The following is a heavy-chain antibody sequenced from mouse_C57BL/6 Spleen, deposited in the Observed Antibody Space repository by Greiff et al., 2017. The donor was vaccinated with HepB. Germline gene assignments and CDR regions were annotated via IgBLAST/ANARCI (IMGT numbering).Heavy chain of an antibody. D-gene: IGHD2-3*01. CDR3: AREVAIDGYYVGY. V-gene: IGHV1-22*01. J-gene: IGHJ2*01. CDR2: INPNNGGT. CDR1: GYTFTDYN. Sequence: EVQLQQSGPELVKPGASVKMSCKASGYTFTDYNMHWVKQSHGKSLEWIGYINPNNGGTSYNQKFKGKATLTVNKSSSTAYMELRSLTSEDSAVYYCAREVAIDGYYVGYWGQGTTLTVSS.